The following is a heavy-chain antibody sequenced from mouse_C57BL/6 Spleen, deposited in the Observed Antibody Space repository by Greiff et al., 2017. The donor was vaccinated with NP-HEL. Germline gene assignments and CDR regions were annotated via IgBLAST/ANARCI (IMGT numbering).Heavy chain of an antibody. V-gene: IGHV1-54*01. CDR2: INPGSGGT. CDR1: GYAFTNYL. CDR3: ARSSIYYGNYGDY. D-gene: IGHD2-1*01. Sequence: VQLQQSGAELVRPGTSVKVSCKASGYAFTNYLIEWVKQRPGQGLEWIGVINPGSGGTNYNEKFKGKATLTADNSSSTAYMQLSSLTSEDSAVYFCARSSIYYGNYGDYWGQGTTLTVSS. J-gene: IGHJ2*01.